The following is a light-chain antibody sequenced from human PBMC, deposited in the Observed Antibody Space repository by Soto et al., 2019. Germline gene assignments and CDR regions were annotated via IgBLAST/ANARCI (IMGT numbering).Light chain of an antibody. CDR2: EVT. V-gene: IGLV2-8*01. CDR3: SSFAGGGNPVL. J-gene: IGLJ2*01. CDR1: SSDDGGYHY. Sequence: QSALTQPPSASGSLGQSVTISCTGTSSDDGGYHYVSWHQQHPGKAPKVMIYEVTKRPPGVPDRFSGSKSGNTASLTVSGLQAEDEADYYCSSFAGGGNPVLLGGGTKVTVL.